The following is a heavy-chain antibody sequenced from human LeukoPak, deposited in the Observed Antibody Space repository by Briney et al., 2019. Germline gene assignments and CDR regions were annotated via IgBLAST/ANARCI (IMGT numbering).Heavy chain of an antibody. J-gene: IGHJ3*02. D-gene: IGHD2-15*01. CDR2: IYYSGST. CDR1: GGSISDAAYY. CDR3: ARGVDCSGGSCYDAFDI. Sequence: SETLSLTCTVSGGSISDAAYYWSWIRQPPGKGLEWIGYIYYSGSTYYNPSLKSRVTISVDTSKNQFSPKLSSVTAADTAVYYCARGVDCSGGSCYDAFDIWGQGTMVTVSS. V-gene: IGHV4-30-4*01.